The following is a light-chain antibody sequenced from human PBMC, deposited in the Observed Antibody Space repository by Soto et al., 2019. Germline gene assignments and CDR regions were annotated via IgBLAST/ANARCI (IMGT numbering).Light chain of an antibody. CDR2: GTS. J-gene: IGKJ3*01. CDR3: QLVGT. Sequence: EFVLTQSPGTLSLSPGERATLSCRASQSVSSSYVAWYQQKPGQAPSLLIYGTSSRATGIPDRFSGSGSGTDFTLSISRLEPEDFAVYYCQLVGTFGPGNKVDVK. CDR1: QSVSSSY. V-gene: IGKV3-20*01.